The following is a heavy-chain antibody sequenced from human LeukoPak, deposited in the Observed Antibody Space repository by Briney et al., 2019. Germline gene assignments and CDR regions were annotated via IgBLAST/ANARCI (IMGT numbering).Heavy chain of an antibody. V-gene: IGHV3-30-3*01. CDR2: ILYDGSNQ. CDR1: GFNFSSYA. J-gene: IGHJ6*02. Sequence: PGGSLRLSCVASGFNFSSYAMHWVRQAPAKGLEWVTVILYDGSNQYHSDPVKGRFTISRDNSKNMLYLHMNSLRVEDTAVYYCARGRRHYYYGMDVWGQGTTVTVSS. D-gene: IGHD3-10*01. CDR3: ARGRRHYYYGMDV.